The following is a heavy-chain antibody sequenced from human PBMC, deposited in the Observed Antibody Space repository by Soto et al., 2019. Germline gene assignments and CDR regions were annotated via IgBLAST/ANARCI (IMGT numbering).Heavy chain of an antibody. CDR2: INHSGST. D-gene: IGHD1-1*01. CDR3: AGGTGTTTVSYYYYYMDV. Sequence: SETLSLTCAVYGGSFSGYYWRWIRQPPGKGLGWIGEINHSGSTNYNPSLKSRVTISVDTSKNQFSLKLSSVTAADTAVYYCAGGTGTTTVSYYYYYMDVWGKGTTVTVSS. CDR1: GGSFSGYY. J-gene: IGHJ6*03. V-gene: IGHV4-34*01.